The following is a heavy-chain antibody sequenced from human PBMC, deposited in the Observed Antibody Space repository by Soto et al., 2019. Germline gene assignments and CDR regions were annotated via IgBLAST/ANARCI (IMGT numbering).Heavy chain of an antibody. CDR2: ISNDESYK. J-gene: IGHJ4*02. CDR3: AKATLREFDH. D-gene: IGHD4-17*01. Sequence: QVQLVESGGGVVQPGTSLRLSCAASGFTFRTYGMHWVRQAPGKGLEWVAVISNDESYKSYADSVKGRFTISRDNSKNTLYLQISSLRAEDTAVYYCAKATLREFDHWGQGTLVTVSS. V-gene: IGHV3-30*18. CDR1: GFTFRTYG.